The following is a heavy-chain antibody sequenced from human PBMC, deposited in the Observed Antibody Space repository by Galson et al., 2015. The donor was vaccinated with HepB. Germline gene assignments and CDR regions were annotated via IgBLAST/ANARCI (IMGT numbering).Heavy chain of an antibody. J-gene: IGHJ4*02. CDR1: GGTFSSYA. CDR3: ARDKEYCSGGRCYNYFDY. V-gene: IGHV1-69*10. D-gene: IGHD2-15*01. CDR2: IIPILGIA. Sequence: SVKVSCKASGGTFSSYAISWVRQAPGQGLEWMGGIIPILGIANYAQKFQGRVTITADKSTSTAYMELSSLRSEDPAVYYCARDKEYCSGGRCYNYFDYWGQGTLVTVSS.